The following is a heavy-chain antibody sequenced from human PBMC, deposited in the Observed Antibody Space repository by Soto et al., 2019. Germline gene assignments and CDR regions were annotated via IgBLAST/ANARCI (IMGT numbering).Heavy chain of an antibody. CDR3: ASDVSGWSSRAFDH. CDR1: GASVSNDGYY. CDR2: ISNSGST. J-gene: IGHJ4*02. V-gene: IGHV4-61*08. Sequence: QVQLQESGPRLVKPSETLSLTCSVSGASVSNDGYYWSWIRQPPGEGLEWIGYISNSGSTNYNPSLKSRLPISLDTSKNQFSLNVNSVTAADTAVYFCASDVSGWSSRAFDHWGLGTLVTVSS. D-gene: IGHD6-13*01.